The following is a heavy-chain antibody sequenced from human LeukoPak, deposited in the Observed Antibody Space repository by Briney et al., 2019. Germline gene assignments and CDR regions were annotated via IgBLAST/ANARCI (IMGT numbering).Heavy chain of an antibody. Sequence: GGSLRLSCAASGFTFTGYAMTWVRQAPRKGPEWVSAISGSGGGTYYADSVKGRFTISRDNAKKSLYLQMTSLTAEDTAVYYCARDRGAYCGGDCYLGFDYWGRGTLVTVSS. D-gene: IGHD2-21*02. CDR1: GFTFTGYA. J-gene: IGHJ4*01. V-gene: IGHV3-23*01. CDR2: ISGSGGGT. CDR3: ARDRGAYCGGDCYLGFDY.